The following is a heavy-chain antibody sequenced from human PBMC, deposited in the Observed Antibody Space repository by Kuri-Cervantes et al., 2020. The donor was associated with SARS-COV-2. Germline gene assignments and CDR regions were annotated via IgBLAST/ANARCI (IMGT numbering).Heavy chain of an antibody. CDR1: GCTFTRYG. J-gene: IGHJ4*02. Sequence: ASVKVSCKASGCTFTRYGISWVRQAPGQGLEWMGWISAYNGNTNYAQKFQGRVTMTTDTSTSTAYMELRSLRSDDAAVYYCAKVPGDGYNWNYSPLFDYWGQGTLVTVSS. CDR2: ISAYNGNT. CDR3: AKVPGDGYNWNYSPLFDY. V-gene: IGHV1-18*04. D-gene: IGHD1-7*01.